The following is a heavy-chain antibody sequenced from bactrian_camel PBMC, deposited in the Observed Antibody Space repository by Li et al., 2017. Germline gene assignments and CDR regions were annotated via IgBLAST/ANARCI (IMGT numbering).Heavy chain of an antibody. CDR3: AAEGTWSTYGLVPGDFGT. CDR2: IDSDGAS. V-gene: IGHV3S26*01. Sequence: VQLVESGGGSVQAGGSLRLSCGFAGATVQMGCLGWFRQAPGKGPEGVAAIDSDGASIYLDSMKGRFIISRDNAKTILYLEMNNLQPEDTAMYYCAAEGTWSTYGLVPGDFGTWGQGTQVTVS. D-gene: IGHD3*01. J-gene: IGHJ6*01. CDR1: GATVQMGC.